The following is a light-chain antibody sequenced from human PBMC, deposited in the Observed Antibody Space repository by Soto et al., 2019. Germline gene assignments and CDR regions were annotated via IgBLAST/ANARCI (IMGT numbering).Light chain of an antibody. J-gene: IGLJ2*01. Sequence: QSVLTQPPSVSGAPGQTITISCTGSSSNIGAGYDVHWYQQLPGRAPKLLIYGNNNRPSGVPDRFSGSKSGTSVSLAITGLRGEDEADYYCQSFDSSLSGSLVFGGGTKLTVL. V-gene: IGLV1-40*01. CDR1: SSNIGAGYD. CDR3: QSFDSSLSGSLV. CDR2: GNN.